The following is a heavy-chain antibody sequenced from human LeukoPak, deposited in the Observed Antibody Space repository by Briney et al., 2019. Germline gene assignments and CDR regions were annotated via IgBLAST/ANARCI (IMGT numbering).Heavy chain of an antibody. CDR2: IDPSGGST. CDR1: GYXFTRYY. CDR3: ARDKSGTTQGDFDY. J-gene: IGHJ4*02. V-gene: IGHV1-46*01. Sequence: ASVKVSCKASGYXFTRYYMHWVRQGPGQGLKWMGIIDPSGGSTSYAQKFQGRVTMTRDTSTSTVYMELNGLRSEDTAVYYCARDKSGTTQGDFDYWGQGTLVTVSS. D-gene: IGHD1-1*01.